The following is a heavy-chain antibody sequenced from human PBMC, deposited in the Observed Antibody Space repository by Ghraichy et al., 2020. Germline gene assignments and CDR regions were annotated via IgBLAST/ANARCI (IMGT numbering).Heavy chain of an antibody. CDR2: ISGSGGST. D-gene: IGHD3-3*01. CDR3: AKVHYDFGTRYGMDV. CDR1: GFIFSSYA. J-gene: IGHJ6*02. V-gene: IGHV3-23*01. Sequence: GGSLRLSCAASGFIFSSYAMSWVRQAPGKGLEWVSAISGSGGSTYYVDSVKGRFTISRDNAKNMLYLQMNSLRAEDTAIYYCAKVHYDFGTRYGMDVWGPETTVTVSS.